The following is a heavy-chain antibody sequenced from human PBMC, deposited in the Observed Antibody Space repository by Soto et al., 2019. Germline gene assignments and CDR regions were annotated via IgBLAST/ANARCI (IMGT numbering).Heavy chain of an antibody. CDR2: ISAYNAYT. CDR3: ARVGFSRSSCSDY. D-gene: IGHD2-2*01. V-gene: IGHV1-18*01. CDR1: GYKFTSYG. Sequence: QVQMVQSGAEVKKPGASVQVSCKASGYKFTSYGISWVRQAHGQGLEWMGWISAYNAYTNYAQKFQGRVTMTTDTSTSTAYMELRSLRSDDTAVYYCARVGFSRSSCSDYWGQGTLVTVSS. J-gene: IGHJ4*02.